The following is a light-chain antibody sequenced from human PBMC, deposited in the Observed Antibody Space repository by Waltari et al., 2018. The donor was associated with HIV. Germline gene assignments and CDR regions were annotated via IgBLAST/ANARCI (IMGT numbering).Light chain of an antibody. V-gene: IGLV3-25*03. CDR3: QSAGSSGTSVI. CDR2: RDN. Sequence: SSDLTQARSVSVSPGQTASITCSGHELANQYVHWYREKAGQAPVLVIHRDNERPLGIPERISGSKSGILATLTSSGVLAEDEADYFCQSAGSSGTSVIFGGGTTLTVL. CDR1: ELANQY. J-gene: IGLJ2*01.